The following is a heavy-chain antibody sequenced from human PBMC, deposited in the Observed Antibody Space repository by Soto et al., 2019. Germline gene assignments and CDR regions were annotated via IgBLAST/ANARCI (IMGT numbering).Heavy chain of an antibody. CDR3: AKDLGDEGIQLWFPATYYYYGMDV. CDR2: ISYDGSNK. V-gene: IGHV3-30*18. CDR1: GFTFSSYG. Sequence: QVQLVESGGGVVQPGRSLRLSCAASGFTFSSYGMHWVRQAPGKGLEWVAVISYDGSNKYYADSVKGRFTISRDNSKNTLYLQMNSLRAEDTAVYYCAKDLGDEGIQLWFPATYYYYGMDVWGQGTTVTVSS. J-gene: IGHJ6*02. D-gene: IGHD5-18*01.